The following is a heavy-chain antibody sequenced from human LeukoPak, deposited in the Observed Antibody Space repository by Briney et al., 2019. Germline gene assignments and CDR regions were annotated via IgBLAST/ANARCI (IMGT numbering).Heavy chain of an antibody. CDR1: GDXISSSSHY. CDR3: ARLRSDHWHFDL. Sequence: SETLSLTCTVSGDXISSSSHYWGWIRQPPGKRLEWSGTIYYSGSSYRNPSLKSRITISVDTSKNQFSLRLSSVTAADTAVYYCARLRSDHWHFDLWGRGTLVIVSS. V-gene: IGHV4-39*01. CDR2: IYYSGSS. D-gene: IGHD4-17*01. J-gene: IGHJ2*01.